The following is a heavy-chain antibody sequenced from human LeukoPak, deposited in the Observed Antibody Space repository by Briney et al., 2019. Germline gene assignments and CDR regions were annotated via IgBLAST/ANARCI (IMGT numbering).Heavy chain of an antibody. CDR2: SIPIFGTA. D-gene: IGHD3-22*01. V-gene: IGHV1-69*05. CDR1: GGTFSSYA. Sequence: SVKVSCKASGGTFSSYAISWVRQAPGQGLEWMGRSIPIFGTANYAQKFQGRVTITTDESTSTAYMELSSLRSEDTAVYYCASATVVIGDAFDIWGQGTMVTVSS. CDR3: ASATVVIGDAFDI. J-gene: IGHJ3*02.